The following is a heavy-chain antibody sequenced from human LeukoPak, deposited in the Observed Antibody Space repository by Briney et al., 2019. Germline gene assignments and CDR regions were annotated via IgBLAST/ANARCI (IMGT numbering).Heavy chain of an antibody. CDR3: ARLLFADYNNYLGWFDP. CDR1: GGSFSDYL. CDR2: ISHSGNT. V-gene: IGHV4-34*01. Sequence: SETLSLTCAVYGGSFSDYLWNWIRQPPGKGLEWIGEISHSGNTNYNPSLKSRVTMSVDTSKNQFSLNLNTVTAADTAVYYCARLLFADYNNYLGWFDPWGQGTLVTVSS. D-gene: IGHD4-11*01. J-gene: IGHJ5*02.